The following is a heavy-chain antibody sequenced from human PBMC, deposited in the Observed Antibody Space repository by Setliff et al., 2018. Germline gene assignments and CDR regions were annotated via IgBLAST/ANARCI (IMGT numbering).Heavy chain of an antibody. CDR1: GFTFSNYY. V-gene: IGHV3-23*01. CDR2: ISGRGDST. D-gene: IGHD5-18*01. J-gene: IGHJ4*02. Sequence: QPGGSLRLSCAASGFTFSNYYMTWIRQAPGKGLERVSAISGRGDSTFYEDAVKGRFTISRDNSKNTLYLQMNSLRAEDTAVYYCAKAGNVDTAMVTSPFDYWGQGTLVTVSS. CDR3: AKAGNVDTAMVTSPFDY.